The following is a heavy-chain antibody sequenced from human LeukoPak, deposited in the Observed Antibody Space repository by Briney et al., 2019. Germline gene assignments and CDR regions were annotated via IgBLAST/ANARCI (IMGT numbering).Heavy chain of an antibody. Sequence: SETLSLTCAVYGGSFSGYYWSWMRQPPGEGLEWIGEINHSGSTNYNPSLKSRVTISVDTSKNQFSLKLSSVTAADTAVYYCARGRKYYYGSGSSNWFDPWGQGTLVAVSS. J-gene: IGHJ5*02. CDR1: GGSFSGYY. CDR2: INHSGST. D-gene: IGHD3-10*01. V-gene: IGHV4-34*01. CDR3: ARGRKYYYGSGSSNWFDP.